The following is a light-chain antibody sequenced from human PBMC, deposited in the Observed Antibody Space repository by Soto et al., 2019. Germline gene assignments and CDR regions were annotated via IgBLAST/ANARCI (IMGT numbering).Light chain of an antibody. Sequence: EIVLTQSPGTLSLSPGERATLSCRASQSVSSSYLAWYQQKPGQAPRLLIYGASSMATGIPDRFSGSGSGTDFTLTISRREPEDFAVYYCQQYGSSQYTFGQGTKLEIK. CDR1: QSVSSSY. J-gene: IGKJ2*01. CDR2: GAS. CDR3: QQYGSSQYT. V-gene: IGKV3-20*01.